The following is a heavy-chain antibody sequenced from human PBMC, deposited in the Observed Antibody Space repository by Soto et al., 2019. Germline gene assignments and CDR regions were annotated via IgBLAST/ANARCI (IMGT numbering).Heavy chain of an antibody. CDR1: GFTFSGSA. CDR2: IRSKANSYAT. Sequence: GGSLILSCAASGFTFSGSAMHWVRQASGKGLEWVGRIRSKANSYATAYAASVKGRFTISRDDSKNTAYLQMNSLKTEDTAVYYCVLGDLVELSLMHAVDICGQGTMVTVSS. D-gene: IGHD3-16*02. V-gene: IGHV3-73*01. J-gene: IGHJ3*02. CDR3: VLGDLVELSLMHAVDI.